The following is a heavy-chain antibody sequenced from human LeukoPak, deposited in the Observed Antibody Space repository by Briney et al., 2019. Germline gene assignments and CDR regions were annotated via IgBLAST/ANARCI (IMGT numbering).Heavy chain of an antibody. CDR3: ARTLYDSSGYYFSDAFDI. Sequence: TLSLTCAVSGGSISSGGYSWSWIRQPPGKGLEWIGYIYHSGSTYYNPSLKSRVTISVDRSKNQFSLKLSSVTAADTAVYYCARTLYDSSGYYFSDAFDIWGQGTMVTVSS. V-gene: IGHV4-30-2*01. J-gene: IGHJ3*02. CDR1: GGSISSGGYS. D-gene: IGHD3-22*01. CDR2: IYHSGST.